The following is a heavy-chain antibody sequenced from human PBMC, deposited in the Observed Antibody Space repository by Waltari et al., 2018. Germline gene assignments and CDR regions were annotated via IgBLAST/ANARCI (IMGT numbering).Heavy chain of an antibody. V-gene: IGHV1-69*05. CDR1: GGTFRTYV. CDR3: ATLPKSDYDTRGYYHDY. J-gene: IGHJ4*02. CDR2: IIPVLGRP. D-gene: IGHD3-22*01. Sequence: QVQLLQSGAEVREPGSSVKVSCKASGGTFRTYVISWVRLAPGQGLEWMGGIIPVLGRPNYAQKLQGRLTITTDRSMTTAYMEMSSLRSEDTAVYYCATLPKSDYDTRGYYHDYWGQGTLVTVSS.